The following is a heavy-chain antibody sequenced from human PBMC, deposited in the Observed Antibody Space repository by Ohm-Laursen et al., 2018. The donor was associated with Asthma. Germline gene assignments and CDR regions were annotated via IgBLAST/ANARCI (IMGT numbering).Heavy chain of an antibody. V-gene: IGHV3-30-3*01. CDR3: ARADSSSRPSYFDY. Sequence: SPRLPCAASGFTFRSYAMHWVRQAPGKGLEWVAVGGSYYDGGLKYYANSVNGRFTVSRDDSKNTLYLQMNSLRPEDTAVYYCARADSSSRPSYFDYWGQGTLVTVSS. CDR1: GFTFRSYA. J-gene: IGHJ4*02. CDR2: GGSYYDGGLK. D-gene: IGHD6-13*01.